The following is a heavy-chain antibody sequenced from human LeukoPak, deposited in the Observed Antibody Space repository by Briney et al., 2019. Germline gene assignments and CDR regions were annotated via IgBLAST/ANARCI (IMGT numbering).Heavy chain of an antibody. CDR3: ARSGCSGSYCRWFDP. J-gene: IGHJ5*02. D-gene: IGHD3-10*02. CDR2: IYLIGST. Sequence: PSETLSLTCTVSGGSISSSSYYWGWIRQPPGKGLEWIGYIYLIGSTYYNPSFKSRVTISVDRSKNQFSLKLSSVTAADTAVYYCARSGCSGSYCRWFDPWGQGTLVTVSS. CDR1: GGSISSSSYY. V-gene: IGHV4-30-2*01.